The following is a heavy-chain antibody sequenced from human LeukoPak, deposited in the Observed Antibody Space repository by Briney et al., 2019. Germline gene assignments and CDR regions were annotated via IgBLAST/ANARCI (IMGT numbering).Heavy chain of an antibody. CDR3: ARAPSEVGGYYPEYFRH. J-gene: IGHJ1*01. V-gene: IGHV3-74*01. D-gene: IGHD3-22*01. CDR2: IKSDGKT. Sequence: GGSLRLSCEASGFTFSGYWMHWVRQAPGKGLVWVSRIKSDGKTNYADSVRGRFTISRDNAKDTVSLQMDSLRAEDTGVYYCARAPSEVGGYYPEYFRHWGQGTLVTVSS. CDR1: GFTFSGYW.